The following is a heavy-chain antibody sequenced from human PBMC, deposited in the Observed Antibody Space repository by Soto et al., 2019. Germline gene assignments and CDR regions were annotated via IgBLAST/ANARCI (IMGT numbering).Heavy chain of an antibody. D-gene: IGHD3-22*01. CDR1: GYTFTSYG. J-gene: IGHJ6*02. CDR3: ARDRSGDSSGYYYGTPQYYYYGMDV. CDR2: ISAYNGNT. Sequence: ASVKVSCKASGYTFTSYGISWVRQAPGQGLEWMGWISAYNGNTNYAQKLQGRVTMTADTSTSTAYMELRSLRSDDTAVYYCARDRSGDSSGYYYGTPQYYYYGMDVWGQGTTVTVS. V-gene: IGHV1-18*01.